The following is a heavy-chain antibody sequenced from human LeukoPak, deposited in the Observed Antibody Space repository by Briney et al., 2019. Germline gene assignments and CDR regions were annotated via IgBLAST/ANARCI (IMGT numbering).Heavy chain of an antibody. D-gene: IGHD5-24*01. CDR2: IYYSGST. J-gene: IGHJ5*02. CDR1: GGSISSGDYY. Sequence: PSGTLSLTCTVSGGSISSGDYYWSWIRQPPGKGLEWIGYIYYSGSTNYNPSLKSRVTISVDTSKNQFSLKLSSVTAADTAVYYCAREGRWLRDWFDPWGQGTLVTVSS. CDR3: AREGRWLRDWFDP. V-gene: IGHV4-61*08.